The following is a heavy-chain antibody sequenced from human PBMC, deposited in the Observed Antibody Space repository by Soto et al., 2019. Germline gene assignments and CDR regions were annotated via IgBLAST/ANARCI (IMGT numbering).Heavy chain of an antibody. CDR1: GGSSSIHS. J-gene: IGHJ4*02. Sequence: SETLPLTCAISGGSSSIHSTSWFRQPPGKGLERIGEIHHEGSTNYNPSLKSRVTISENTSKNHFSLELSSVTAAHTAVYYCATSAVGTIIQDYWGQETLVTVSS. CDR3: ATSAVGTIIQDY. D-gene: IGHD2-21*02. V-gene: IGHV4-34*01. CDR2: IHHEGST.